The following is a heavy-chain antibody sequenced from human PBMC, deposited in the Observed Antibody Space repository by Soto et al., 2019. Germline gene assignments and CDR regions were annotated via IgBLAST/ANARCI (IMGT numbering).Heavy chain of an antibody. CDR3: AKGYCISSRCYFSKWFGH. D-gene: IGHD2-15*01. CDR2: VYPGDFDT. CDR1: RYSFTSYW. J-gene: IGHJ5*02. V-gene: IGHV5-51*03. Sequence: PGESLKISWKASRYSFTSYWIGWVRQMPGQGLEWMGLVYPGDFDTRYTPSFQGEVTISVDKSISTAYLQWSSLKTSDTAMYYCAKGYCISSRCYFSKWFGHYGQVPLFPVSS.